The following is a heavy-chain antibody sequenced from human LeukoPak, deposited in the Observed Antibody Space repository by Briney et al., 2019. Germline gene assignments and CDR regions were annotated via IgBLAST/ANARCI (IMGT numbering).Heavy chain of an antibody. Sequence: PGGSLRLSCAASGFTFSNAWMSWVRQAPGKGLEWVGRIKSKTDGWTTDYAAPVKGRFTISRDDSTNTLYLQMNSLKSEDTAVYYCTTYGSGRKFDYWGQGILVTVSS. V-gene: IGHV3-15*01. CDR3: TTYGSGRKFDY. J-gene: IGHJ4*02. CDR2: IKSKTDGWTT. D-gene: IGHD3-10*01. CDR1: GFTFSNAW.